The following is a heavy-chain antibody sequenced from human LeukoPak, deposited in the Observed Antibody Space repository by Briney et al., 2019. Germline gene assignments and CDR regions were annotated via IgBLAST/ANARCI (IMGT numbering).Heavy chain of an antibody. J-gene: IGHJ3*02. V-gene: IGHV4-59*01. CDR1: GGSISSYY. CDR2: IYYSGST. CDR3: ARARDILTGYAFDI. Sequence: SETLSLICTVSGGSISSYYWGWIRQPPGKGLEWIGYIYYSGSTNYNPSLKSRVTISVDTSKNQFSLKLSSVTAADTAVYYCARARDILTGYAFDIWGQGTMVTVSS. D-gene: IGHD3-9*01.